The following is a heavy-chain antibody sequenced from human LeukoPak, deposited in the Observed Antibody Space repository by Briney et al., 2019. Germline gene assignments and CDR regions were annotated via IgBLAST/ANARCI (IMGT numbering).Heavy chain of an antibody. CDR2: INSDGSST. D-gene: IGHD5-12*01. Sequence: GGSLRLSCAASGFTFSSYWMHWVRQAPGKGLVWVSRINSDGSSTSYADSVKGRFTISRDNAKNTLYLQMNSLRAEDTAVYYCARAPYSGYDPDRPYYYYYYMDVWGKGTTVTISS. CDR3: ARAPYSGYDPDRPYYYYYYMDV. V-gene: IGHV3-74*01. CDR1: GFTFSSYW. J-gene: IGHJ6*03.